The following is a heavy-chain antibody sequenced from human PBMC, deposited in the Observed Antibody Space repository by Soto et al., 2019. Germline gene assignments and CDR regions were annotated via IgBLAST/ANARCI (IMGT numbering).Heavy chain of an antibody. CDR2: ISASGDSI. D-gene: IGHD2-2*01. CDR1: GFTSNNFA. V-gene: IGHV3-23*04. Sequence: EVQLVESGGGLVQPGGSLTLSCAASGFTSNNFAMSWVRQAPGKGLEWVSSISASGDSIYYADSVRGRFTISRDNSKNTMYLQMNSLSAGDTAIYYCAKGSSTSIPWLDYWGQGTLVTVSS. J-gene: IGHJ4*02. CDR3: AKGSSTSIPWLDY.